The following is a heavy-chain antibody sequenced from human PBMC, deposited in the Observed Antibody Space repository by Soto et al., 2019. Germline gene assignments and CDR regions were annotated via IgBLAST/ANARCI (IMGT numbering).Heavy chain of an antibody. CDR2: FDPEDGET. CDR1: GYTLTELS. Sequence: ASVKVSCKVSGYTLTELSMHWVRQAPGKGLEWMGGFDPEDGETIYAQKFQGRVTMTEDTSTDTAYMELSSLRSEDTAVYYCATIRDNGDYFSSYNWFEPWGQGTLVTVSS. D-gene: IGHD4-17*01. V-gene: IGHV1-24*01. CDR3: ATIRDNGDYFSSYNWFEP. J-gene: IGHJ5*02.